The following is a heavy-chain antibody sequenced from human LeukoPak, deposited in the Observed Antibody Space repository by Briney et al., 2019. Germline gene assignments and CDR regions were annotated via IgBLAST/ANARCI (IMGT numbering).Heavy chain of an antibody. Sequence: GGSLRLSCAASGSTFSSYAMHWVRQAPGKGLEWVAVISYDGSNKYYADSVKGRFTISRDNSKNTLYLQMNSLRAEDTAVYYCARVPQPSITIFGVVITDYYYYGMDVWGQGTTVTVSS. CDR2: ISYDGSNK. V-gene: IGHV3-30*04. CDR3: ARVPQPSITIFGVVITDYYYYGMDV. D-gene: IGHD3-3*01. CDR1: GSTFSSYA. J-gene: IGHJ6*02.